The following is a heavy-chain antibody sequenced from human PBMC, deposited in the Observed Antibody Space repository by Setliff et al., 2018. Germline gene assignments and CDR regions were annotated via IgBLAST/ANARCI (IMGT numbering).Heavy chain of an antibody. CDR3: ARDVFDFRTGQAGP. Sequence: GGSLRLSCTTSGFTFSSYEVNWVRQAPGKGLEWVSYISSSGTTKHYADSVKGRFTISRDDARNSMYLQMNSLRVEDTAVYYCARDVFDFRTGQAGPWGQGTLVTVS. CDR1: GFTFSSYE. CDR2: ISSSGTTK. V-gene: IGHV3-48*03. J-gene: IGHJ5*02. D-gene: IGHD3-3*01.